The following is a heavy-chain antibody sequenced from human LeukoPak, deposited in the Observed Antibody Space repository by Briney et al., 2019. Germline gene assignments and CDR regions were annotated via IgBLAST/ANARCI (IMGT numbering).Heavy chain of an antibody. D-gene: IGHD6-19*01. Sequence: SVKVSCKASGGTFSSYAISWVRQAPGQGLEWMGRIIPILGIANYAQKFQGRVTITADKSTSTAYMELSSLRSEDTAVYYCARARIAVAGTGDYWGQGTLATVSS. V-gene: IGHV1-69*04. CDR3: ARARIAVAGTGDY. J-gene: IGHJ4*02. CDR1: GGTFSSYA. CDR2: IIPILGIA.